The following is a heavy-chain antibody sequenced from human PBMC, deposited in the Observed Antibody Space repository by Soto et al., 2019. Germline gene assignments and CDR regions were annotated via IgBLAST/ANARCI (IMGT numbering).Heavy chain of an antibody. Sequence: QVQLVQSGAEEKQPGASVKVSCKASGYTFTSYAMHWVRQAPGQRLEWMGWINAGNGNTKYSQKFQGRVTITRDTSASTAYMELSSLRSEDTAVYYCARSRITIFGVVSRTFDYWGQGTLVTVSS. J-gene: IGHJ4*02. V-gene: IGHV1-3*05. CDR1: GYTFTSYA. CDR3: ARSRITIFGVVSRTFDY. CDR2: INAGNGNT. D-gene: IGHD3-3*01.